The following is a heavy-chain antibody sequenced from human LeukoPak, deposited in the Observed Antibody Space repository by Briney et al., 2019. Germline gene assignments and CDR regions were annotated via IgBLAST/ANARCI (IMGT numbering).Heavy chain of an antibody. D-gene: IGHD3-9*01. CDR1: GFTFSHHW. Sequence: GGSLRLSCAPPGFTFSHHWMSWVRQAPGKGLEWVANIKRDGSGTHYVDSVKGRFTISTDNAKNSLYLQMNSLRAEDTAVYYCARDAGTFDWSGGYFDCWGQGTLVSVSS. CDR3: ARDAGTFDWSGGYFDC. V-gene: IGHV3-7*04. J-gene: IGHJ4*02. CDR2: IKRDGSGT.